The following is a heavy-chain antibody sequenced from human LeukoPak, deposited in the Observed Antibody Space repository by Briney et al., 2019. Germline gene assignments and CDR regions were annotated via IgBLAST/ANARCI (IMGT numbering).Heavy chain of an antibody. D-gene: IGHD2-15*01. CDR2: IHYSENI. V-gene: IGHV4-59*01. J-gene: IGHJ4*02. Sequence: PSETLSLTCTVSGASISTSYWYWIRQPPGKGLEWIGYIHYSENINYNPSLKSRVTISAYTSKNQLSLKLSSVTAADTAVYYCARVGCSGGSCYPDYWGQGTLVTVSS. CDR1: GASISTSY. CDR3: ARVGCSGGSCYPDY.